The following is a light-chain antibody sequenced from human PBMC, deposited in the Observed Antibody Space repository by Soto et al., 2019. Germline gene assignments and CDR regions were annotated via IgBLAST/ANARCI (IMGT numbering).Light chain of an antibody. V-gene: IGKV3-20*01. CDR2: GAS. J-gene: IGKJ3*01. Sequence: EIVLTQSPGTLSLSPGERATLSCRASQSVSSNSLAWYQQKPGQAPRLLIYGASSRATGIPDRFSGSGSGTDFALTISRLAPEDFAVYYCQLYGTSPGFTFGPGTKVDI. CDR3: QLYGTSPGFT. CDR1: QSVSSNS.